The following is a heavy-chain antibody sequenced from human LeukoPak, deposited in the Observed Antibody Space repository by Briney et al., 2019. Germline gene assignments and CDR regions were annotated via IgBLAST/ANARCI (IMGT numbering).Heavy chain of an antibody. D-gene: IGHD1-1*01. CDR2: IYSGGST. J-gene: IGHJ4*02. CDR3: ARDTKN. V-gene: IGHV3-53*01. Sequence: EGSLRLSCAASGFTVGTNYMSWVRKAPGKGLESVSIIYSGGSTYYANSVKGRFTISRDNSKNTLYLQMNSLRAEDTAIYYCARDTKNWGQGTLVTVSA. CDR1: GFTVGTNY.